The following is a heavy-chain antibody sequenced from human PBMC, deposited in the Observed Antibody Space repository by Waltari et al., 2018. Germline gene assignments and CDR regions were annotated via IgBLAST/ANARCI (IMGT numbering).Heavy chain of an antibody. J-gene: IGHJ4*02. Sequence: QVQLVQSGAEVKKPGASVKVSCKASGYTFTGYYMHWVRQAPGQGLEWMGWINPNSGGTNYAQKFQGRVTMTRDTSISTAYMELSRLRSDDTAVYYCARVSGDIVVVPAAIRDDFDYWGQGTLVTVSS. V-gene: IGHV1-2*02. CDR2: INPNSGGT. CDR3: ARVSGDIVVVPAAIRDDFDY. D-gene: IGHD2-2*02. CDR1: GYTFTGYY.